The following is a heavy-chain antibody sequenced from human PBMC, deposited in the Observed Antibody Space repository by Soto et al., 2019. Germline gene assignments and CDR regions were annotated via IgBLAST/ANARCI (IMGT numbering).Heavy chain of an antibody. CDR3: ASSGIVGREVNTWFDP. Sequence: LETLSLTCTVSACSITTSYWSWIRQPLGKALEWIGYISYRGSTNYNPSLKSRLTISIDTSKSQISLKLTSMTTADTAVYYCASSGIVGREVNTWFDPWGQGTLVTVSS. CDR2: ISYRGST. D-gene: IGHD3-22*01. CDR1: ACSITTSY. V-gene: IGHV4-59*01. J-gene: IGHJ5*02.